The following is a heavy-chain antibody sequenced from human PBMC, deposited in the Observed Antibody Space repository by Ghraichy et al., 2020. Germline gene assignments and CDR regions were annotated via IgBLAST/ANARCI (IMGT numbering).Heavy chain of an antibody. CDR2: IKCNKDGGTP. V-gene: IGHV3-15*01. J-gene: IGHJ4*02. Sequence: LSLTCAASGFTFKDAWMSWVRQAPGKGLEWLGRIKCNKDGGTPDYAESVKGRVSISRDDSKDALYLQVNSLKIDDSGVYYCATDFLAHNYFDFWGQGTLVTVSS. CDR1: GFTFKDAW. CDR3: ATDFLAHNYFDF.